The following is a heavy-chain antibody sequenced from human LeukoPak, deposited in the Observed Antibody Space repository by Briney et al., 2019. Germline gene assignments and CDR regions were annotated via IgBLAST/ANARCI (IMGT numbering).Heavy chain of an antibody. J-gene: IGHJ4*02. Sequence: ASVKVSCKASGYTFTGYYMHWVRQAPGQGLEWMGWINPNSGGTNYAQKFQGRVTMTRDTSISTAYMERSRLRSDDTAVYYCARALSYSSGWYVGYYFDYWGQGTLVTVSS. V-gene: IGHV1-2*02. CDR1: GYTFTGYY. CDR3: ARALSYSSGWYVGYYFDY. CDR2: INPNSGGT. D-gene: IGHD6-19*01.